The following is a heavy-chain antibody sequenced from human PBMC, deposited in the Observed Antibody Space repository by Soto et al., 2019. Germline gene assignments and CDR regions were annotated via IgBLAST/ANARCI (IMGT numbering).Heavy chain of an antibody. Sequence: TGGSLRLSCAASGFTFSNAWMSWVRQAPGKGLEWVGRIKSKTDGGTTDYAAPVKGRFTISRDDSKNTLYLQMNSLKTEDTAVYYCTTDRGHSYTILGDYGMDVWGQGTTVTVSS. CDR3: TTDRGHSYTILGDYGMDV. CDR2: IKSKTDGGTT. CDR1: GFTFSNAW. D-gene: IGHD5-18*01. J-gene: IGHJ6*02. V-gene: IGHV3-15*01.